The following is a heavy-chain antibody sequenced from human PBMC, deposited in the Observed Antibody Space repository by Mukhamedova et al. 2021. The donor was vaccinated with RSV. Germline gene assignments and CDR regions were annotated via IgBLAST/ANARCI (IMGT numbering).Heavy chain of an antibody. J-gene: IGHJ6*03. CDR3: AKTRASCSGSSCHWGRYYYYMDV. V-gene: IGHV3-30*02. CDR2: IRYDGNEK. Sequence: VRQAPGKGLEWIALIRYDGNEKFYADSVKGRVTVSRDNSKNTLYLEMNSLRGDDTAVYYCAKTRASCSGSSCHWGRYYYYMDVW. D-gene: IGHD2-15*01.